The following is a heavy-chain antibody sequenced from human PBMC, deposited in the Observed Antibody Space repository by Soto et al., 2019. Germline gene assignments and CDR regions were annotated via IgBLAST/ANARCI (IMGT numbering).Heavy chain of an antibody. J-gene: IGHJ5*02. V-gene: IGHV3-74*01. CDR3: GRNRHFNASRFYGNSLEP. Sequence: PEGALRRSCAASGFTCSPYWMHWIPQVPGKGLEWVSRSNSNASETYYAASVKGRFTSSSENAKNSLHLEMNTLATKDTPVYEGGRNRHFNASRFYGNSLEPLGLGARVTVS. CDR2: SNSNASET. D-gene: IGHD4-17*01. CDR1: GFTCSPYW.